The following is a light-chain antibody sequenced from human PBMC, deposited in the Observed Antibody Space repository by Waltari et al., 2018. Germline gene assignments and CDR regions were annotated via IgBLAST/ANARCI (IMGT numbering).Light chain of an antibody. J-gene: IGKJ1*01. V-gene: IGKV3-20*01. Sequence: GERATLSCRASQSVSSSYLAWYQQKPGQAPRLLIYGASSRATGIPDRFSGSGSGTDFTLTISRLEPEDFAVYYCQQYGSSPRTFGQGTKVEIK. CDR2: GAS. CDR1: QSVSSSY. CDR3: QQYGSSPRT.